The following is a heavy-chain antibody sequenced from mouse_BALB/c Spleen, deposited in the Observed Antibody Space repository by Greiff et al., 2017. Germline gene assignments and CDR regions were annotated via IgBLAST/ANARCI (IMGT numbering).Heavy chain of an antibody. Sequence: EVQLQQSGAELVKPGASVKLSCTASGFNIKDTYMHWVKQSHGKSLEWIGGINPNNGGTSYNQKFKGKATLTVDKSSSTAYMELRSLTSEDSAVYYCASPRYYYGSSPWFAYWGQGTLVTVSA. J-gene: IGHJ3*01. CDR2: INPNNGGT. D-gene: IGHD1-1*01. V-gene: IGHV1-22*01. CDR3: ASPRYYYGSSPWFAY. CDR1: GFNIKDTY.